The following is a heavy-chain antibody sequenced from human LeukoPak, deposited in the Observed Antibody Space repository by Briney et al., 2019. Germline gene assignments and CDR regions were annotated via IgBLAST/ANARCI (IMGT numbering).Heavy chain of an antibody. J-gene: IGHJ5*02. Sequence: SETLSLTCTVSGGSISSSSYYWGWIRQPPGKGLEWIGSIYYSGSTYYNPSLKSRVTISADTSKNQFSLKLSSVTAADTAVYYCARHDYGDSDWFDPWGQGTLVTVSS. CDR3: ARHDYGDSDWFDP. CDR2: IYYSGST. CDR1: GGSISSSSYY. V-gene: IGHV4-39*01. D-gene: IGHD4-17*01.